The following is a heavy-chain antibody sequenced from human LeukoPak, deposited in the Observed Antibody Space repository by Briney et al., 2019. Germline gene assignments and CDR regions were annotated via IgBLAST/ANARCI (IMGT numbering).Heavy chain of an antibody. J-gene: IGHJ4*02. CDR2: IIPIFGTA. Sequence: GASVKVSCKASGGTFSSYAISWVRQAPGQGLEWMGGIIPIFGTANYAQKFQGRVTITADESTSTAYMELSSLRSEDTAVYYCARDLFPYYDFWKTPPNSDYWGQGTLVTVSS. CDR1: GGTFSSYA. CDR3: ARDLFPYYDFWKTPPNSDY. V-gene: IGHV1-69*13. D-gene: IGHD3-3*01.